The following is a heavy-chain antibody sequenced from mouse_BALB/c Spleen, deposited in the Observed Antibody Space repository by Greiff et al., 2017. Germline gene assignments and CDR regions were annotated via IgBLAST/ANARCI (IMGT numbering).Heavy chain of an antibody. CDR3: VRVLIGFDY. V-gene: IGHV2-9-2*01. CDR2: IWTGGGT. J-gene: IGHJ2*01. CDR1: GFSLTSYD. Sequence: QVQLQQSGPGLVAPSQSLSITCTVSGFSLTSYDISWIRQPPGKGLEWLGVIWTGGGTNYNSAFMSRLSISKDNSKSQVFLKMNSLQTDDTAIYYCVRVLIGFDYWGQGTTLTVSS.